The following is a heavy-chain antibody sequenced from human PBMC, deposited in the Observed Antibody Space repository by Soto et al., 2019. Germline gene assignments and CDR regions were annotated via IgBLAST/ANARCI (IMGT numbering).Heavy chain of an antibody. D-gene: IGHD1-7*01. Sequence: SETLSLTCAVSGGSFTSNNRWTWVRQPPGQGLEWIGEIYRTGSTNYNPSLKSRVTISLDKSENQFSLKVTSLTAADTAVYYCASRDPGTSVDYWGQGTLVTVSS. V-gene: IGHV4-4*02. J-gene: IGHJ4*02. CDR2: IYRTGST. CDR1: GGSFTSNNR. CDR3: ASRDPGTSVDY.